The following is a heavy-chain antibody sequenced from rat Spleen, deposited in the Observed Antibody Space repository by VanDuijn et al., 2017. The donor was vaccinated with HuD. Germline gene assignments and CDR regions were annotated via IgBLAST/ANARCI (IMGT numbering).Heavy chain of an antibody. CDR1: GFTFSSFP. J-gene: IGHJ3*01. CDR3: ARHMANDGWYIGFAY. D-gene: IGHD1-11*01. Sequence: EVQLVESGGGLVQPGRSLKLSCAASGFTFSSFPMAWVRQAPKKGLEWVASISSGGGATYYPDSVKGRFTIYRDIAKSILYLKMDSRRPEDTASFYCARHMANDGWYIGFAYWGQGTLVTVSS. CDR2: ISSGGGAT. V-gene: IGHV5-25*01.